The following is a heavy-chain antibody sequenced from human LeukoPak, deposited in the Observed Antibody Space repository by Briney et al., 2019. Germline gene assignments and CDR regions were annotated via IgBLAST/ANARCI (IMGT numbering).Heavy chain of an antibody. CDR3: ARVAGAITGTFFDY. D-gene: IGHD1-20*01. Sequence: GGPLRLSCAASAFTFRNYWKSWVRQAPGKGLEWVANIKQDGSEKYYVDSVKGRFTISRDNDKNSLYLQMNSLRAEDTAVYYCARVAGAITGTFFDYWGEGTPVTVSS. CDR1: AFTFRNYW. J-gene: IGHJ4*02. V-gene: IGHV3-7*01. CDR2: IKQDGSEK.